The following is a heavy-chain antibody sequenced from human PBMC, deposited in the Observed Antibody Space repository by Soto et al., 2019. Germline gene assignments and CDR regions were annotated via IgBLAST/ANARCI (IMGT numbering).Heavy chain of an antibody. J-gene: IGHJ5*02. D-gene: IGHD3-9*01. CDR3: ATSDDTGFDP. CDR2: ITPHSGYT. CDR1: GYKFSTYA. Sequence: QLQLTQSGGEARKPGASVRVSCAASGYKFSTYAISWLRQAPGQGLEWMGLITPHSGYTNYAQKFQGRLILTTDIPSSTAYMELTSLRYDDTAIYYCATSDDTGFDPWGQGTLVSVS. V-gene: IGHV1-18*01.